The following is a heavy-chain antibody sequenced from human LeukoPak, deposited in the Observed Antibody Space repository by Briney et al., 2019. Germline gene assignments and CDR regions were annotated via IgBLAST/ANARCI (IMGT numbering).Heavy chain of an antibody. CDR3: ARAPIAAAGTPDPFDI. D-gene: IGHD6-13*01. V-gene: IGHV4-31*03. J-gene: IGHJ3*02. CDR2: IYYSGST. CDR1: GGSISSGGYY. Sequence: PSETLSLTCTVSGGSISSGGYYWSWIRQHPGKGLEWIGYIYYSGSTYYNPSLKSRVTISVDTSKNQFSLKLSSVTATDTAVYYCARAPIAAAGTPDPFDIWGQGTMVTASS.